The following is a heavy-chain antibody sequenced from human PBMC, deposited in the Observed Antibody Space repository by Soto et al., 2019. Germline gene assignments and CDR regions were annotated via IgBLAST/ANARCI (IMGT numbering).Heavy chain of an antibody. V-gene: IGHV1-69*12. CDR2: IIPIFGTA. D-gene: IGHD3-22*01. CDR3: ARDYYDSSGYYAPPYYGMDV. Sequence: QVQLVQSGAEVKKPGSSVKVSCKASGGTFSTYAITWVRQAPGQGLEWMGGIIPIFGTANYAQKFQGRVTITADESTNTVYMELSSLRSEDTAVYYCARDYYDSSGYYAPPYYGMDVWGQGTTVTVSS. CDR1: GGTFSTYA. J-gene: IGHJ6*02.